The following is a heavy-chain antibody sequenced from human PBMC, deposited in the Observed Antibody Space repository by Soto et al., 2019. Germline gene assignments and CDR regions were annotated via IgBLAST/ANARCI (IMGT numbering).Heavy chain of an antibody. CDR2: IIPIFGTA. CDR3: AREYDSSGYRSGMDV. J-gene: IGHJ6*02. V-gene: IGHV1-69*13. D-gene: IGHD3-22*01. Sequence: ASVKVSCKASGGTFSSYAIGWVRQAPGQGLEWMGGIIPIFGTANYAQKFQGGVTITADESTSTAYMALSSLRSEDTAVYYCAREYDSSGYRSGMDVWGQGTTVTVSS. CDR1: GGTFSSYA.